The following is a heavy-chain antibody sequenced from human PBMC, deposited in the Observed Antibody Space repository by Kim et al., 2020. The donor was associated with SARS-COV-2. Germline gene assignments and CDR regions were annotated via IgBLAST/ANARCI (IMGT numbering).Heavy chain of an antibody. J-gene: IGHJ4*02. CDR3: SRARESTIVPPATV. V-gene: IGHV7-4-1*02. Sequence: ASVKVSCKASGYIFSNYALNWVRQAPGQGLEWMAWINTSTGNPTYGQRFTGRFVLSLDPSMNTAYLQISNLEAEDTAVYYCSRARESTIVPPATVWGQGT. D-gene: IGHD2-2*01. CDR2: INTSTGNP. CDR1: GYIFSNYA.